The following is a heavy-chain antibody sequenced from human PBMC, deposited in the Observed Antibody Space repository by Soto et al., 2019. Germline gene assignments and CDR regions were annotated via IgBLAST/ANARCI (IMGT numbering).Heavy chain of an antibody. V-gene: IGHV3-23*01. CDR3: AKDSTVTTSLYFYYYGFDV. CDR1: GFTFNHYA. CDR2: VSGRGGST. D-gene: IGHD4-17*01. Sequence: VQLLESGGGLVQPGGSLRLACTASGFTFNHYAMNWVRQAPGKGLEWVSAVSGRGGSTKYADSVKGRFIISRDNSNSTLYLQMDSLRGEDTAVSYCAKDSTVTTSLYFYYYGFDVWGQGTTVTVSS. J-gene: IGHJ6*01.